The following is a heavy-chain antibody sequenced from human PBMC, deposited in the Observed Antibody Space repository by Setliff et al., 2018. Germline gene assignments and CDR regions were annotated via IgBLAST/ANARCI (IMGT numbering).Heavy chain of an antibody. D-gene: IGHD2-2*01. V-gene: IGHV3-73*01. CDR2: IGGKPDNYAT. J-gene: IGHJ4*02. CDR3: ALAYCRSTTCHPLYY. Sequence: GESLKISCVASGFTFSGSAIHWVRQASGKGLEWIGQIGGKPDNYATKYGASAKGRFIISRDDSKNTVYLQMNSLKADDTAVYYCALAYCRSTTCHPLYYWGQGTLVTVSS. CDR1: GFTFSGSA.